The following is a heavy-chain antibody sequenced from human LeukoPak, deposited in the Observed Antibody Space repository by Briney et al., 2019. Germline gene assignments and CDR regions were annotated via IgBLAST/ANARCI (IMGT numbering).Heavy chain of an antibody. CDR3: ARGLRYFDWLSGLFD. D-gene: IGHD3-9*01. J-gene: IGHJ4*02. CDR2: INHSGST. CDR1: GGSFSGYY. V-gene: IGHV4-34*01. Sequence: SETLSLTCAVYGGSFSGYYWSWIRQPPGKGLEWIGEINHSGSTNYNPSLKSRVTISVDTSKNQFSLKLSSVTAADTAVYYCARGLRYFDWLSGLFDWGRGTLVTVSS.